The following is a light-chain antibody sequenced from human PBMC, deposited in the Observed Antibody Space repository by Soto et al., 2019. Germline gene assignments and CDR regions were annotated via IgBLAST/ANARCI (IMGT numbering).Light chain of an antibody. CDR1: QSVSSY. J-gene: IGKJ5*01. V-gene: IGKV3-20*01. CDR2: GVS. Sequence: EIVLTQSPATLSLSPGERATLSCRASQSVSSYLAWYQQKPGQAPRLLISGVSTRATGIPDRFSGSGSGTDSTLTISRLEPEDVAVYYCQQYAPSPAITFGQGTRLEIK. CDR3: QQYAPSPAIT.